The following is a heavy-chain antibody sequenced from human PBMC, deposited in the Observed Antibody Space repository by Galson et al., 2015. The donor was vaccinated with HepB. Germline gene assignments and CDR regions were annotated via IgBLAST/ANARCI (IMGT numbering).Heavy chain of an antibody. D-gene: IGHD2-21*01. CDR3: ARDPENGDAPFDY. CDR1: GFTFSSYA. J-gene: IGHJ4*02. Sequence: SLRLSCAASGFTFSSYAMHWVRQAPGKGLEWVAVISYDGSNKYYADSVKGRFTISRDNSKNTLYLQMNSLRAEDTAVYYCARDPENGDAPFDYWGQGTLVTVSS. V-gene: IGHV3-30*04. CDR2: ISYDGSNK.